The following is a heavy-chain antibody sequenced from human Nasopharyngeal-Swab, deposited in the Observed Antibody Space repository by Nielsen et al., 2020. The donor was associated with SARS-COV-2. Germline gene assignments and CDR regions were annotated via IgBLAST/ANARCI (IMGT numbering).Heavy chain of an antibody. CDR2: IGTAGDT. Sequence: GESLKISCAASGFTFSSYDMHWVRQATGKGLEWVSAIGTAGDTNYPGSVKGRFTISRENAKNSLYLQMNSLRAGDTAVYYCAREGYGSPLDVWGQGTTVTVSS. V-gene: IGHV3-13*01. D-gene: IGHD3-10*01. CDR1: GFTFSSYD. CDR3: AREGYGSPLDV. J-gene: IGHJ6*02.